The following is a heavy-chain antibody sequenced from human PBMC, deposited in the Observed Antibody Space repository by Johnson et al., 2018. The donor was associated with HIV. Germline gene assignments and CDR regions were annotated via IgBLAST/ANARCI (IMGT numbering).Heavy chain of an antibody. Sequence: VQLVESGGGVVQPGRSLRLSCAASGFTFSNYWMSWVLQAPGKGLVWVSRVNNDGGDTIYADSVKGRFTISRDNAKNTLYLQMNSLRAEDTAVYYCVREKGNDILTRGDAFDIWGQGTLVTVSS. CDR2: VNNDGGDT. CDR3: VREKGNDILTRGDAFDI. J-gene: IGHJ3*02. CDR1: GFTFSNYW. V-gene: IGHV3-74*01. D-gene: IGHD3-9*01.